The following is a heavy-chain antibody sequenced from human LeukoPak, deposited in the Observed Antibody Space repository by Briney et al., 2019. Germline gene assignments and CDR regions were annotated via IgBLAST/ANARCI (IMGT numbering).Heavy chain of an antibody. CDR3: ARGAPTITDY. V-gene: IGHV3-7*01. D-gene: IGHD5-12*01. J-gene: IGHJ4*02. CDR1: GFTFRSYW. CDR2: IKQDGSEK. Sequence: GGSLRLSCAASGFTFRSYWMSWVRQAPGKGLEWVANIKQDGSEKYYVDSVKGRFTISRDNAKNSLYLQMNSLRAEDTAVYYCARGAPTITDYWGQGTLVTVSS.